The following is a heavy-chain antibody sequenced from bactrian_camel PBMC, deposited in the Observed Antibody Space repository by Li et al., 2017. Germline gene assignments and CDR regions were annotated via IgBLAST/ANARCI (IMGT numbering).Heavy chain of an antibody. CDR1: GFTFSTYA. V-gene: IGHV3S40*01. CDR2: INSGGGDT. Sequence: VQLVESGGGLAQPGESLKLSCAASGFTFSTYAMSWVRQAPEKGLEWVSGINSGGGDTYYADSVKGRFTISRDNAKGTVYLQMNSLKTEDTAVYYCAAGPVWARGPRSPSP. D-gene: IGHD5*01. J-gene: IGHJ4*01.